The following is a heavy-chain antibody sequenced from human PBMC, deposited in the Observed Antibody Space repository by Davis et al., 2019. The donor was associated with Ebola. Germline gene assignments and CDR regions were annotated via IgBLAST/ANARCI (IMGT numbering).Heavy chain of an antibody. CDR1: GFTFNIFD. D-gene: IGHD5-12*01. CDR2: IKQDGSEK. Sequence: GESLKISCAASGFTFNIFDMHWVRQAPGKGLEWVANIKQDGSEKNYVDSVKGRFTISRDNAKNSLYLQMNSLRAEDTAVYYCARGAKWLRLPYYYYGMDVWGKGTTVTVSS. V-gene: IGHV3-7*03. J-gene: IGHJ6*04. CDR3: ARGAKWLRLPYYYYGMDV.